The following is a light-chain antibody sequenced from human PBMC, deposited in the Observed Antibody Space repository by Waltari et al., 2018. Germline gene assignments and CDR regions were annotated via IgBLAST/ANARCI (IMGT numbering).Light chain of an antibody. CDR3: CSYAGSYSRV. CDR1: SSDVGRYNY. CDR2: DVS. J-gene: IGLJ3*02. Sequence: QSALTQPRSVSGSPGQSVTISCAGTSSDVGRYNYVSWYQQHPGKAPTLRIYDVSNRPPGVPDRFSGSKSGNTASLTISGLQAEDEADYYCCSYAGSYSRVFGGGTQLTVL. V-gene: IGLV2-11*01.